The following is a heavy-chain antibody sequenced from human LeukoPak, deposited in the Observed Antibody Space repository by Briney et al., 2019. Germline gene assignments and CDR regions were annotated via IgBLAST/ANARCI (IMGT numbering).Heavy chain of an antibody. CDR1: GFTFSDYD. CDR2: ISGRSSHT. D-gene: IGHD3-16*01. V-gene: IGHV3-21*06. CDR3: GRAFPTLRTSSAGDL. Sequence: GSLRLSCSASGFTFSDYDMNWIRQAPGKGLEWISAISGRSSHTYYGDSVKGRFSISRDNAKNLLYLQMNGLGAEDTAVYYCGRAFPTLRTSSAGDLWGQGTLVTVSS. J-gene: IGHJ4*02.